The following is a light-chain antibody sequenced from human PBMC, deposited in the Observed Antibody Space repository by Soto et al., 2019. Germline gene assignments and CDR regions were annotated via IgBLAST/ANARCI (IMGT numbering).Light chain of an antibody. CDR1: QSVLYSSNNKNY. J-gene: IGKJ1*01. CDR2: WAS. CDR3: QQYYSTPWT. V-gene: IGKV4-1*01. Sequence: DIVMTQSPESLAVSLGERATINCKSSQSVLYSSNNKNYLAWYQQKPGQPPKLLIYWASTRESGVPDRFSGSGSGKDFTITISRLQAEDVAVYYCQQYYSTPWTFGKGTKVDI.